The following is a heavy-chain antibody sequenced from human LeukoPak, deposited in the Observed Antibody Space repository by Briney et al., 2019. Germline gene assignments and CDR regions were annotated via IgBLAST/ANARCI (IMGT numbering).Heavy chain of an antibody. V-gene: IGHV4-4*07. D-gene: IGHD5-18*01. CDR3: ARAGLGYSYGFDY. CDR1: GDSISRYY. CDR2: VYTSGST. Sequence: PSETLSLTCSVSGDSISRYYWSWVRQPAGKGLEWIGRVYTSGSTNYNPSLKSRVTMSLDPSKNQFSLKLSSVTAADTAVYYCARAGLGYSYGFDYWGQGTVVTVSS. J-gene: IGHJ4*02.